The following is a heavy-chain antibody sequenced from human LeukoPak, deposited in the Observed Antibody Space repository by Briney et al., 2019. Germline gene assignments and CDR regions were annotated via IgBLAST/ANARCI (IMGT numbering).Heavy chain of an antibody. CDR2: IYYSGST. J-gene: IGHJ3*02. V-gene: IGHV4-59*01. Sequence: SETLSLTCTVSGGSISSYYWSWIRQPPGKGLEWIGYIYYSGSTNYNPSLKSRVTIPVDTSKNQFSLKLSSVTAADTAVYYCARLHYDILTGYHDAFDIWGQGTMVTVSS. D-gene: IGHD3-9*01. CDR1: GGSISSYY. CDR3: ARLHYDILTGYHDAFDI.